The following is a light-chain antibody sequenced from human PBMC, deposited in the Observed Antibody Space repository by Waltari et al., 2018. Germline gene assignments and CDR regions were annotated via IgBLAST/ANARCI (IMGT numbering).Light chain of an antibody. V-gene: IGLV2-14*02. J-gene: IGLJ3*02. CDR2: EVS. Sequence: QSALTQPASVSGSPGQSITISCTGTSSDVGTYNLVSWYQQHPGKAPKPMIYEVSKRPSGLLNRFAGSKSGNTASRTISGLQAEDEADYYCCSYTSSGTLLFGGGTTLTVL. CDR1: SSDVGTYNL. CDR3: CSYTSSGTLL.